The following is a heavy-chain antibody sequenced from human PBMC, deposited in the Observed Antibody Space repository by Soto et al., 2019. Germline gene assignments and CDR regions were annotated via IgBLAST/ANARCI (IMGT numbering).Heavy chain of an antibody. CDR1: GYTFTSYG. CDR3: GIYYDILTGWDV. J-gene: IGHJ6*02. Sequence: ASVKVSCKASGYTFTSYGISCVRQAPGQGLAWMGCISAYNGNTNYAQKLQGRVTMTTDTSTSTAYVELRSLRSDETSLYDCGIYYDILTGWDVWGQGTTVTVSS. V-gene: IGHV1-18*01. CDR2: ISAYNGNT. D-gene: IGHD3-9*01.